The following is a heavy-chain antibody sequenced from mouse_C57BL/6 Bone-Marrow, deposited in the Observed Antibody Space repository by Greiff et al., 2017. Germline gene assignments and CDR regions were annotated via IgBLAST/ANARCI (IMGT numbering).Heavy chain of an antibody. Sequence: EVKVEESGGGLVQPGESLKLSCESNEYEFPSHDMSWVRKTPEKRLELVAAINSDGGSTYYPDTMERRFIISRDNTKKTLYLQMSSLRSEDTALYYCARLYYGYEGAWFAYWGQGTLVTVSA. CDR1: EYEFPSHD. CDR2: INSDGGST. V-gene: IGHV5-2*03. CDR3: ARLYYGYEGAWFAY. D-gene: IGHD2-2*01. J-gene: IGHJ3*01.